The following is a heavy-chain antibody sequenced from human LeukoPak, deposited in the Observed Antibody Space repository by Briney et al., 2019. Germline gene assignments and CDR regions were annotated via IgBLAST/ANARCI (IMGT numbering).Heavy chain of an antibody. Sequence: PGGSLRLSCAASEFTFSSYGIHWVRQAPGKGLEWVAFIRYDGSNNFYADSVKGRFTISRDNSKSTLYLQMNSLRAEDTAVYFCAKTAIVGGTTAAFDIWGQGTMVTVSS. CDR3: AKTAIVGGTTAAFDI. CDR2: IRYDGSNN. J-gene: IGHJ3*02. D-gene: IGHD1-26*01. CDR1: EFTFSSYG. V-gene: IGHV3-30*02.